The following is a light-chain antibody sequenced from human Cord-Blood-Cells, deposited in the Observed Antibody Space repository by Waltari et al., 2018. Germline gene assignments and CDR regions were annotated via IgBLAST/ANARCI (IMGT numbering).Light chain of an antibody. J-gene: IGLJ2*01. Sequence: HSALTQPASVSGSPGQSIPISCTGTSSDVGGYNYVSWYQQHPGKAPKLMIYDVSNRPSGVSNRFSGSKSGNTASLTISGLQAEDEADYYCSSYTSSSTLVVFGGGTKLTVL. CDR1: SSDVGGYNY. V-gene: IGLV2-14*01. CDR2: DVS. CDR3: SSYTSSSTLVV.